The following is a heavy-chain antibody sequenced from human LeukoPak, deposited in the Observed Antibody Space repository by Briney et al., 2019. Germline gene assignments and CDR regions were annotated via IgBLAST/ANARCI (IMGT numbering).Heavy chain of an antibody. CDR1: GFTFSNAW. J-gene: IGHJ4*02. CDR3: TIGSAISLY. D-gene: IGHD2-2*01. CDR2: IKSKTDGRTT. V-gene: IGHV3-15*01. Sequence: GGSLRLSCAASGFTFSNAWMSWVRQAPGKGLEWVGRIKSKTDGRTTDYAAPVKGRFTISRDDSKNTLYLQMNSLKTEDTAVYYCTIGSAISLYWGQGTLVTVSS.